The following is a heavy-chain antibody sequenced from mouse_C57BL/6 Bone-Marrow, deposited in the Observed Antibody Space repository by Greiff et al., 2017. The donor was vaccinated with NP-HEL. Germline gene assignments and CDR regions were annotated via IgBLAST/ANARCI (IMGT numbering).Heavy chain of an antibody. D-gene: IGHD1-1*01. J-gene: IGHJ3*01. CDR1: GYTFTSYW. V-gene: IGHV1-64*01. CDR3: ARRGYGSSYGFAY. CDR2: IHPNSGST. Sequence: VQRVESGAELVKPGASVKLSCKASGYTFTSYWMHWVKQRPGQGLEWIGMIHPNSGSTNYNEKFKSKATLTVDKSSSTAYMQLSSLTSEDSAVYYCARRGYGSSYGFAYWGQGTLVTVSA.